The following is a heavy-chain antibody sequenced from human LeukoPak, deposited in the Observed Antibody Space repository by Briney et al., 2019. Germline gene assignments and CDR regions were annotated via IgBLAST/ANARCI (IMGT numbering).Heavy chain of an antibody. Sequence: PGGSLRLSCAASGFTVSSNYMSWVRQAPGKGLEWVSVIYSGGSTYYADSVKGRFTISRDNSKNTLYLQMNSLRAEDTAVYYCAREHCCGGSCYFDYWGQGTLVTVSS. CDR2: IYSGGST. CDR3: AREHCCGGSCYFDY. J-gene: IGHJ4*02. CDR1: GFTVSSNY. V-gene: IGHV3-53*01. D-gene: IGHD2-15*01.